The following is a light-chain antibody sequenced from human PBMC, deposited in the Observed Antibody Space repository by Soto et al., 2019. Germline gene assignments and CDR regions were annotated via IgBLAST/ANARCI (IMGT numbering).Light chain of an antibody. J-gene: IGKJ2*01. Sequence: EIELTQSPGTLSLSPGERATLSCRASQSVTTNYLAWYQQKPGQAPRLLIYAASNRATGIPGRFSGSGSGTDFTLTISRLEPEDFAVYYCQQYGNSLYSFGQGTRLEI. CDR2: AAS. V-gene: IGKV3-20*01. CDR3: QQYGNSLYS. CDR1: QSVTTNY.